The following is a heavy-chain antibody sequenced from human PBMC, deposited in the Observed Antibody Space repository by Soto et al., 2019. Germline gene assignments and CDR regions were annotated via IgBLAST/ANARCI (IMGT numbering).Heavy chain of an antibody. Sequence: QVQLQESGPGLVKPSETLSLTCTVSGDSVSSGHYYWSWIRQPPGKGLEWIGYIYYSGSTNYNPSRKSRVTLSVDTAKNQYSLTLNSVTAADTAGYYCERDRSGEDAFDIWGQGTMVTVSS. CDR1: GDSVSSGHYY. J-gene: IGHJ3*02. D-gene: IGHD6-19*01. CDR2: IYYSGST. V-gene: IGHV4-61*01. CDR3: ERDRSGEDAFDI.